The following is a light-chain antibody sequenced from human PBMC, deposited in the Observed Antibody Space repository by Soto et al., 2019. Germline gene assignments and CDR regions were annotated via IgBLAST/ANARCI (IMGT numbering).Light chain of an antibody. CDR1: ESISSW. CDR3: QQYNSYSLT. CDR2: KAS. Sequence: DIQMTQSPSTLSASEGDRVTITCRASESISSWLAWYQQKPGKAPKLLIYKASILESGVPSRFSGSGSGTEFTLTISSLQPDDFATYYCQQYNSYSLTFGGGTKVEIK. J-gene: IGKJ4*01. V-gene: IGKV1-5*03.